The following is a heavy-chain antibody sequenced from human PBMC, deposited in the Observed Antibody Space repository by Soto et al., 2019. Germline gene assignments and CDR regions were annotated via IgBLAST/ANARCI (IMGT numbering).Heavy chain of an antibody. CDR3: ARPYCSGGSCYFDY. J-gene: IGHJ4*02. Sequence: QLQLQESGPGLVKPSETLSLTCTVSGGSISSSSYYWGWIRQPPGKGLEWIGSIYYSGSTYYNPSLKSRVTISVDTSNNQFSLKLSSVTAADTAVYYCARPYCSGGSCYFDYWGQGTLVTVSS. CDR2: IYYSGST. CDR1: GGSISSSSYY. V-gene: IGHV4-39*01. D-gene: IGHD2-15*01.